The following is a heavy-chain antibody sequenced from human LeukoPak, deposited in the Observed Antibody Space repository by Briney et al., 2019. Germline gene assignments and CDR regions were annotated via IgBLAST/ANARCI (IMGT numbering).Heavy chain of an antibody. CDR3: ARGAYCSGGSCCGNYFDY. J-gene: IGHJ4*02. D-gene: IGHD2-15*01. V-gene: IGHV3-30*02. Sequence: GGSLRLSCAASGFTFSSYAMNWVRQAPGKGLEWVAFIPYDGNNKYYADSVKGRFTISRDNAKNSLYLQMNSLRAEDTAVYYCARGAYCSGGSCCGNYFDYWGQGTLVTVSS. CDR2: IPYDGNNK. CDR1: GFTFSSYA.